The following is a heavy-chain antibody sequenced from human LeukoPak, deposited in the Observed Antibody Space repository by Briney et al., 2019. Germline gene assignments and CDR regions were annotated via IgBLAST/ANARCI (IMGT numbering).Heavy chain of an antibody. Sequence: GGSLRLSCAASGFTFSSYGMHWVRQAPGKGMEGVAFIRYDGSNKYYADSVKGRFTISRDNSKNTLYLQLNSLRAEDTAVYYCARELGSSGWYANYYGMDVWGQGTTVTVSS. CDR3: ARELGSSGWYANYYGMDV. CDR1: GFTFSSYG. V-gene: IGHV3-30*02. D-gene: IGHD6-19*01. CDR2: IRYDGSNK. J-gene: IGHJ6*02.